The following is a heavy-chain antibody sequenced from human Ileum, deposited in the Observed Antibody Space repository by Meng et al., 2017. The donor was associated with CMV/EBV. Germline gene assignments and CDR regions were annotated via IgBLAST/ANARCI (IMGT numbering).Heavy chain of an antibody. CDR2: MWNEGSNI. D-gene: IGHD3-10*01. V-gene: IGHV3-33*03. CDR1: GIMFNMYG. CDR3: VGHQGGPREGVRMV. J-gene: IGHJ4*02. Sequence: GESLKISCAASGIMFNMYGMHWLRQAPGKGLEWMAFMWNEGSNIYNGDIVKGRFIVSRDNSKNTVFLQMSSLRVEDTAVYYCVGHQGGPREGVRMVWGQGTMVTVS.